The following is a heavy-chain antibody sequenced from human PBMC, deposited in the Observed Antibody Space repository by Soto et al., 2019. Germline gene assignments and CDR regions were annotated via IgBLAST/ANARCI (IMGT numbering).Heavy chain of an antibody. CDR1: GYTFTGYY. D-gene: IGHD3-3*01. J-gene: IGHJ6*02. CDR2: INPNSGGT. CDR3: ARDGRIKIFGVDKLSIDV. Sequence: ASVKVSCKASGYTFTGYYMHWVGQAAGQGREWMGWINPNSGGTNYAQKFQGRVTMTRDTSISTAYMELSRLRSDDTAVYYCARDGRIKIFGVDKLSIDVWGQGTTVTVSS. V-gene: IGHV1-2*02.